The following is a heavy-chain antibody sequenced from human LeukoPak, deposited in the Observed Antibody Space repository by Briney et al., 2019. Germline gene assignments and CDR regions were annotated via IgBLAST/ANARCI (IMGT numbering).Heavy chain of an antibody. CDR2: MNPKSGGT. D-gene: IGHD3-3*01. CDR3: ARETGANYDPGAFDV. CDR1: GYSFTGYY. J-gene: IGHJ3*01. V-gene: IGHV1-2*02. Sequence: ASVKVSCKASGYSFTGYYIHWVRQAPGQALEWMGWMNPKSGGTDSAEKFEGRVTMTRDTSLRTVYLELRMLRSDDTAVYYCARETGANYDPGAFDVWGQGTMVTVSS.